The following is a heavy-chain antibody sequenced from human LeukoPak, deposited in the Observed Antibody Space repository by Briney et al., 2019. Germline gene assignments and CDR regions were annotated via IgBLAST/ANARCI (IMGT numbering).Heavy chain of an antibody. V-gene: IGHV4-59*01. CDR1: GGSISSYY. Sequence: SETLSLTCTVSGGSISSYYWSWIRQPPGKGLEWIGYIYYSGSTNYNPSLKSRVTISVDTSKNQFSLKLSSVTAADTAVYYCARVAYYDFWPYSCGMDVWGQGTTVTVSS. D-gene: IGHD3-3*01. CDR3: ARVAYYDFWPYSCGMDV. J-gene: IGHJ6*02. CDR2: IYYSGST.